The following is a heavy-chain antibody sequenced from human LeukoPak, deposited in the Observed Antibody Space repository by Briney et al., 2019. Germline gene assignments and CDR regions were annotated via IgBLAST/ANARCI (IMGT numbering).Heavy chain of an antibody. CDR2: IWFDGSNK. CDR1: GFPFSTYG. J-gene: IGHJ6*02. CDR3: ARDSLGSGPPGYYYYGMDV. Sequence: PGGSLRLSCAASGFPFSTYGMHWVRQAPGKGLEWVAVIWFDGSNKYYAASVTGRFTISRDNSKNTLYLQMNSLRVEDTAVYYCARDSLGSGPPGYYYYGMDVWGQGTTVTVSS. V-gene: IGHV3-33*01. D-gene: IGHD3-3*01.